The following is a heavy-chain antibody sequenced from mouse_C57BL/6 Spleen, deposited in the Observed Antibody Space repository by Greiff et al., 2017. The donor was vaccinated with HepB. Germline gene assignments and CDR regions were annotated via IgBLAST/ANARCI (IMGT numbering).Heavy chain of an antibody. J-gene: IGHJ2*01. CDR2: INPNNGGT. V-gene: IGHV1-22*01. Sequence: VQLKESGPELVKPGASVKMSCKASGYTFTDYNMHWVKQSHGKSLEWIGYINPNNGGTSYNQKFKGKATLTVNKSSSTAYMELRSLTSEDSAVYYCARRIYYYGSSDYWGQGTTLTVSS. CDR3: ARRIYYYGSSDY. CDR1: GYTFTDYN. D-gene: IGHD1-1*01.